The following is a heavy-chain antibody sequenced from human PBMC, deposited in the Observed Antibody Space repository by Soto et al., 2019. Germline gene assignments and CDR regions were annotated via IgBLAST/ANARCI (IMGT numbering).Heavy chain of an antibody. J-gene: IGHJ6*03. Sequence: QVQLQQWGAGLLKPSETLSLTCAVYGGSFSGYYWSWIRQPPGKGLEWIGEINHSGSTNYNPSLKSRVTISVDTSKNQFSLKLSSVTAADTAVYYCARGSPYNITGTTLSTFYYYYMDVWGKGTTVTVSS. CDR2: INHSGST. CDR1: GGSFSGYY. CDR3: ARGSPYNITGTTLSTFYYYYMDV. D-gene: IGHD4-17*01. V-gene: IGHV4-34*01.